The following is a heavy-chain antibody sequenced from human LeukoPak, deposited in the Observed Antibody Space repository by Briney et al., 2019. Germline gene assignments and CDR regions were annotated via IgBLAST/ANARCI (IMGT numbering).Heavy chain of an antibody. D-gene: IGHD6-6*01. CDR1: GFTFSSYG. CDR3: AKVESIAARGYYFDY. Sequence: RRSLRLSCAASGFTFSSYGMHWVRQAPDKGLEWVAIISKDGSNKYYADSVKGRFTISRDNSKDTLFLQMNSLRAEDTAVYYCAKVESIAARGYYFDYWGQGTLVTVSS. V-gene: IGHV3-30*18. CDR2: ISKDGSNK. J-gene: IGHJ4*02.